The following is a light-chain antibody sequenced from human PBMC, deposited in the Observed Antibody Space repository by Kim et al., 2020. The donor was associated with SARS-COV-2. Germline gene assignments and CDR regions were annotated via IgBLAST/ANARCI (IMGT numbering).Light chain of an antibody. Sequence: RCFSPGERATLSCRASQSVSSTYLAWYQQKPGQAPRLLIYGASSRATGIPDRFSGSGSGTDFTLTISRLEPEDFAVYYCQQNGRTFGPGTKVDIK. J-gene: IGKJ3*01. CDR2: GAS. V-gene: IGKV3-20*01. CDR3: QQNGRT. CDR1: QSVSSTY.